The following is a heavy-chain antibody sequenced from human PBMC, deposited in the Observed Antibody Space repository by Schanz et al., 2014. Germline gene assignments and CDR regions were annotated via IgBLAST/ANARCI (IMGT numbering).Heavy chain of an antibody. J-gene: IGHJ4*02. Sequence: EIHLVESGGGLVMPGGSLRLSCAASGFTFNGAYMTWVRQAPGKGLEWVSSISSSSSYIYYADSVKGRFTISRDNAKNTLYLQMNSLRDEDTAVYYCARGLGNYYDSKSYYYFDYWGQGTLVTVSS. CDR3: ARGLGNYYDSKSYYYFDY. CDR1: GFTFNGAY. D-gene: IGHD3-10*01. CDR2: ISSSSSYI. V-gene: IGHV3-21*01.